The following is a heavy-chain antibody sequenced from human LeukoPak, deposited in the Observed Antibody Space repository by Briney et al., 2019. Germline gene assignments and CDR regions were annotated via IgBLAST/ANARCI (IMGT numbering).Heavy chain of an antibody. Sequence: SETLSLTCTVSGGSISSGDYYWSWIRQPPGKGLEWIGYIYYSGSTYYNPSLKSRVTISVDTSKNQFSLKLSSVTAADTAVYYCARDGRSRAAAGYFDYWGQGTLVTVSS. CDR1: GGSISSGDYY. V-gene: IGHV4-30-4*02. CDR2: IYYSGST. J-gene: IGHJ4*02. CDR3: ARDGRSRAAAGYFDY. D-gene: IGHD6-13*01.